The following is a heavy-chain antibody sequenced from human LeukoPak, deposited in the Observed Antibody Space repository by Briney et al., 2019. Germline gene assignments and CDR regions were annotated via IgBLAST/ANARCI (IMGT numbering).Heavy chain of an antibody. V-gene: IGHV3-23*01. CDR1: GFTFSNYA. Sequence: GGSLRLSCAASGFTFSNYAMSWVRQAPGKGLEWISGISKSGDITFYADSVKGRFTISRDTSKSAVYLQMNNLRAEDTAIYYCAKDASTTNNFYFFDYWGQGALATVSS. J-gene: IGHJ4*02. D-gene: IGHD1-1*01. CDR2: ISKSGDIT. CDR3: AKDASTTNNFYFFDY.